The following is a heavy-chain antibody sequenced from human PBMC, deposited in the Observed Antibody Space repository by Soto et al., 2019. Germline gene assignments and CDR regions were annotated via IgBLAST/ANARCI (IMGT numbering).Heavy chain of an antibody. CDR3: ARASSSWYWGVFDY. V-gene: IGHV4-39*01. CDR2: IYYSGST. CDR1: GGSISSSSYY. D-gene: IGHD6-13*01. Sequence: QLQLQESGPGLVKPSETLSLTCTVSGGSISSSSYYWGWIRQPPGKGLEWIGSIYYSGSTYYNPSLKSRVTVSVDTSKNQFSMKLSSVTAADTDVYYCARASSSWYWGVFDYWGQGTLVTVSS. J-gene: IGHJ4*02.